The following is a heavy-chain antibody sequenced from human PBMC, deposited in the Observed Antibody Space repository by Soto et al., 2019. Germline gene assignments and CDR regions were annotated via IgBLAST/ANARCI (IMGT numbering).Heavy chain of an antibody. J-gene: IGHJ4*02. CDR3: ARDQPDSSGYIDY. Sequence: LRLSCAASGFTFSSYAMHWVRQAPGKGLEWVAVILYDGSNKYYADSVKGRFTISRDNSKNTLYLQMNSLRAEDTAVYYCARDQPDSSGYIDYWGQGTLVTVSS. CDR1: GFTFSSYA. V-gene: IGHV3-30-3*01. D-gene: IGHD3-22*01. CDR2: ILYDGSNK.